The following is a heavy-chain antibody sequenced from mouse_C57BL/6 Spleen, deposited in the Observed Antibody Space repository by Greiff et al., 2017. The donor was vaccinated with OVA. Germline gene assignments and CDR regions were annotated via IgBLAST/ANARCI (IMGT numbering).Heavy chain of an antibody. CDR1: GYTFTDSY. J-gene: IGHJ2*01. CDR2: INPNNGGT. D-gene: IGHD1-1*01. V-gene: IGHV1-26*01. Sequence: EVQLQQSGPELVKPGASVKISCKASGYTFTDSYMNWVKQSHGKSLEWIGDINPNNGGTSYNQKFKGKATLTVDKSSSTAYMELRSLPSEDSAVYYCARAPPYYYGSSDWGQGTTLTVSS. CDR3: ARAPPYYYGSSD.